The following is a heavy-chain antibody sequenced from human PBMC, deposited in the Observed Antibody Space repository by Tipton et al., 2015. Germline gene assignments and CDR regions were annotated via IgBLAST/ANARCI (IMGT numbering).Heavy chain of an antibody. Sequence: SLRLSCAASGFTFDDYAMHWVRQAPGKGLEWFSGISWNSAYIGYADSVKGRFTISRDNAKNSMYLQMNSLRAEDTALYYCAKDMYSGGYFNYYGMDVWGQGTTVSVSS. CDR1: GFTFDDYA. D-gene: IGHD1-26*01. CDR3: AKDMYSGGYFNYYGMDV. V-gene: IGHV3-9*01. CDR2: ISWNSAYI. J-gene: IGHJ6*02.